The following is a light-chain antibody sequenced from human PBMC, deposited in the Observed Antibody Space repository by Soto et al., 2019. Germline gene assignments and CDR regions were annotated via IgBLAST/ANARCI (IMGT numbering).Light chain of an antibody. CDR1: QSISSSY. CDR3: QQYGSSPHT. Sequence: EIVLAQSTATLSLSPGERATLSCMASQSISSSYLAWYQQKPGQAPRLLIYGASNRATGIPDRFSGSGSGTDFTLTISRLEPEDFAVYYCQQYGSSPHTFGQGTKVDIK. J-gene: IGKJ1*01. V-gene: IGKV3-20*01. CDR2: GAS.